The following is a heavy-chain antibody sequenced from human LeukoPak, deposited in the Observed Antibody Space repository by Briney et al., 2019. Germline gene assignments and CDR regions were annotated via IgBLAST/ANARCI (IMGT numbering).Heavy chain of an antibody. CDR2: INSDESST. CDR3: ARVGQGIAVPYYFDY. J-gene: IGHJ4*02. CDR1: GFTFSSYW. V-gene: IGHV3-74*01. D-gene: IGHD6-19*01. Sequence: PEGSLRLSCAASGFTFSSYWMHWVRQAPGKGLVWVSRINSDESSTSYADSVKGRFTISRDNAKNTLYLQMNSLRAEDTAVYYCARVGQGIAVPYYFDYWGQGTLVTVSS.